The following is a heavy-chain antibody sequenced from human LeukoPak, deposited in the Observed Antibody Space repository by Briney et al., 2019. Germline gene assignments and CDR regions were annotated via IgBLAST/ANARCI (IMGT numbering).Heavy chain of an antibody. CDR1: GVSIITSNSY. J-gene: IGHJ4*02. V-gene: IGHV4-39*01. CDR3: ARQTGSGLFILP. CDR2: IYYTGNT. Sequence: PSETLSLTCTVSGVSIITSNSYWGWIRQPPGKGLEWIGSIYYTGNTYYNASLKSQASISIDTSKNQFSLRLTSVTAADTAVYSCARQTGSGLFILPGGQGTLVTVSS. D-gene: IGHD3/OR15-3a*01.